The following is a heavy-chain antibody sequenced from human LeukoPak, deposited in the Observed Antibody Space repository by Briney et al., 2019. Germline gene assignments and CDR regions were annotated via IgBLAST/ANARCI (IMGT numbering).Heavy chain of an antibody. CDR2: IRNDGRNK. CDR1: GFIFSDYG. Sequence: GGSLRLSCAASGFIFSDYGMSWVRQAPGKGLEWVAFIRNDGRNKYYADSVKGRFTISRDNSKNTLYLQMNSLRAEDTAVYYCAKGLRKLIVGSTEYYFDYWGQGTLVTVSS. D-gene: IGHD1-26*01. CDR3: AKGLRKLIVGSTEYYFDY. J-gene: IGHJ4*02. V-gene: IGHV3-30*02.